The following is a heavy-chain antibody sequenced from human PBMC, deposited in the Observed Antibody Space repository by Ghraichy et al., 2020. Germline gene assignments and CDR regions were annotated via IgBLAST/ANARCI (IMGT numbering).Heavy chain of an antibody. CDR1: GFTFSTYS. V-gene: IGHV3-48*02. Sequence: GESLNISCAASGFTFSTYSMNWVRQAPGKGLEWVSYISSSGTNIYYADSVKGRFTISRDNAKNSLYLQMNSLRDEDTAVYYCVRGVSTNDYWGQGTLVTVSS. D-gene: IGHD1/OR15-1a*01. J-gene: IGHJ4*02. CDR2: ISSSGTNI. CDR3: VRGVSTNDY.